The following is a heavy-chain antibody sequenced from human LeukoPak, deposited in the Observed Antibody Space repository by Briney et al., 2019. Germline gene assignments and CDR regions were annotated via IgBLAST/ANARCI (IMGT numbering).Heavy chain of an antibody. Sequence: PGGSLRLSCAASGFTFSSYGMSWVRQAPGKGLEWVSAIGGSGGSTYYADSVKGRFTISRDNAKNTLYLQMNSLRAEDTAVYYCARDRGYGGATTENWFDPWGQGTLVTVSS. J-gene: IGHJ5*02. CDR2: IGGSGGST. D-gene: IGHD1-26*01. V-gene: IGHV3-23*01. CDR3: ARDRGYGGATTENWFDP. CDR1: GFTFSSYG.